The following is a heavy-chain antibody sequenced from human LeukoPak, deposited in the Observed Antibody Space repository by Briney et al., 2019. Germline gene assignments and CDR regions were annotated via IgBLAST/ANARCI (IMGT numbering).Heavy chain of an antibody. J-gene: IGHJ4*02. CDR3: ARSGGVVATITDY. CDR2: IDRGGST. D-gene: IGHD5-12*01. V-gene: IGHV3-53*01. Sequence: ETLSLTCAVYGGSFSGYYWSWVRQAPGKGLEWVSVIDRGGSTYYADSVKGRFTISRDNSKNTLYLQMNSLRAEDTAVYYCARSGGVVATITDYWGQGTLVTVSS. CDR1: GGSFSGYY.